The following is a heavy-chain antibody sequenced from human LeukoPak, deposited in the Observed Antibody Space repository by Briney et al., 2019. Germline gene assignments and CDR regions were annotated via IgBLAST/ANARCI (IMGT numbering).Heavy chain of an antibody. V-gene: IGHV3-30*04. CDR1: GFTFSSSA. D-gene: IGHD3-10*01. J-gene: IGHJ6*03. CDR3: AKEGDRGEALYYYMDV. Sequence: GGSLRLSCAASGFTFSSSAMHWVRQAPGKGLEWVAAIWYDGSNIFYADSVKGRFTISRDNSKNALYLQMNSLRAEDTADYYCAKEGDRGEALYYYMDVWGNGTTVTVSS. CDR2: IWYDGSNI.